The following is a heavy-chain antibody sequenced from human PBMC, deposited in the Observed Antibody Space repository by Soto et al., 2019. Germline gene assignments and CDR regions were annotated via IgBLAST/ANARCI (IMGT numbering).Heavy chain of an antibody. D-gene: IGHD6-19*01. J-gene: IGHJ6*02. CDR2: IIPIFGTA. V-gene: IGHV1-69*13. CDR3: ARDQFGSGWSRYYYYGMDV. CDR1: GGTFSSYA. Sequence: SVKVSCKASGGTFSSYAISWVRQAPGQGLEWMGGIIPIFGTADYAQKFQGRVTITADESTSTAYMELSSLRSEDTAVYYCARDQFGSGWSRYYYYGMDVWGQGTTVTVSS.